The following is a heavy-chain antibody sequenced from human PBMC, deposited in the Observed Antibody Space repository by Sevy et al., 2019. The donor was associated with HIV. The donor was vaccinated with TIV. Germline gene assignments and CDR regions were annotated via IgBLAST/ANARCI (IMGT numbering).Heavy chain of an antibody. D-gene: IGHD3-22*01. CDR2: FDPEDGET. J-gene: IGHJ4*02. CDR3: ATTKDYYESSGCPFDY. Sequence: ASVKVSCKVSGYTLSQLSMHWVRQAPGKGLEWMGSFDPEDGETLYAQKLQGRVTMTEDTSIDTAYMGLNSLRSEDTAVYYCATTKDYYESSGCPFDYWGQGTLVTVSS. V-gene: IGHV1-24*01. CDR1: GYTLSQLS.